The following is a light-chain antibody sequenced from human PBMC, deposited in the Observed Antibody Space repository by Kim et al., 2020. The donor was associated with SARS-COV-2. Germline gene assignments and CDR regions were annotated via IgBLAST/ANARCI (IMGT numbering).Light chain of an antibody. CDR1: QSIGNW. V-gene: IGKV1-5*03. Sequence: ASVGDRVTITCRASQSIGNWLAWYQQNPGKAPKLLIYKASSLQSGVPSRFRGSGSGTEFTLTVSSLQPDDFATYFCQEYNTNPWTFGQGTKVDIK. CDR2: KAS. CDR3: QEYNTNPWT. J-gene: IGKJ1*01.